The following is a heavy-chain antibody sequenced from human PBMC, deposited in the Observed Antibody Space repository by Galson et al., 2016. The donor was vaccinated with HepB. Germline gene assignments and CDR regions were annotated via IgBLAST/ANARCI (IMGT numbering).Heavy chain of an antibody. D-gene: IGHD6-19*01. CDR1: GFTFSKYA. CDR2: IHLAGRDI. Sequence: SLRLSCAASGFTFSKYALSWVRQAPGKGLEWISAIHLAGRDIYYSDSVKGRFTISRDNAKNSLYLQMNSLRAEDTAVYYCARDGSGWLFDSWGQGTLVTVSS. CDR3: ARDGSGWLFDS. J-gene: IGHJ4*02. V-gene: IGHV3-21*01.